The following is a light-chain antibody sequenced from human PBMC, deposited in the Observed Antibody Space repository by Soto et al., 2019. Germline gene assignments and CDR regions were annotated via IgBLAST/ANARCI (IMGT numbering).Light chain of an antibody. CDR3: SPYTSASTPLV. CDR2: DVS. CDR1: GSDVGGYNY. Sequence: QSVLTQPASVSGSPGQSITISCTGTGSDVGGYNYVSWYQQHPGKAPKVMIYDVSNRPSGVYNRFSGSKSGNTASLTISGLQAEDEADYYCSPYTSASTPLVFGGGTKLTVL. J-gene: IGLJ2*01. V-gene: IGLV2-14*01.